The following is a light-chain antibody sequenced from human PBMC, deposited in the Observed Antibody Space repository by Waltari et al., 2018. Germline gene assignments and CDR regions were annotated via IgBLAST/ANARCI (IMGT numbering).Light chain of an antibody. CDR3: MIWHNNAVV. V-gene: IGLV5-45*03. Sequence: QAVLTQPSSLSASPGASASLTCTLPSGINVGNYRIYWYQQKPGSPPQYLLRYKSDSDTHQDSRVPRRFSGSKDASANAGILLISGLQSEDEADYYCMIWHNNAVVFGGGTTLTVL. CDR2: YKSDSDT. J-gene: IGLJ2*01. CDR1: SGINVGNYR.